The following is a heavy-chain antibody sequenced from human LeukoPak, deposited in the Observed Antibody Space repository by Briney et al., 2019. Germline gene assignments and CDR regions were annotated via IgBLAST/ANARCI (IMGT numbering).Heavy chain of an antibody. V-gene: IGHV4-4*07. CDR1: GGSISSYD. CDR3: ARSHSSDWYFFDY. D-gene: IGHD6-19*01. Sequence: SETLSLTCTVSGGSISSYDWSWIRQPAGKGLEWIGRTYTSGSTNYNPSLKSRVTMSVDMSKNQFSLKLSSMIAADTAVYYCARSHSSDWYFFDYWGQGTLVTVSS. J-gene: IGHJ4*02. CDR2: TYTSGST.